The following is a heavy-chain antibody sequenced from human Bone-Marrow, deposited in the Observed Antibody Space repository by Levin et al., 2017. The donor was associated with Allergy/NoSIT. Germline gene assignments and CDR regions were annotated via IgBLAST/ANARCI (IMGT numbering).Heavy chain of an antibody. Sequence: SCAASGFTFNRYDAHWVRQAPGKGLEWVAVISYDGSDKFYADSVKGRFSISRDNSKNTLFLQMNSLRPEDTAVYYCARGVPALDYWGQGTLVTVSS. J-gene: IGHJ4*02. V-gene: IGHV3-30-3*01. CDR3: ARGVPALDY. CDR1: GFTFNRYD. CDR2: ISYDGSDK.